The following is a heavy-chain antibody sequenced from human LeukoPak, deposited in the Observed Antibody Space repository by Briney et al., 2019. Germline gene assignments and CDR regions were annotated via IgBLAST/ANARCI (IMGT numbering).Heavy chain of an antibody. Sequence: GGSLSLSCAASGFTFSSYGMHWVRQAPGKGLEWVAFIRYDGSNKYYADSVKGRFTISRDNSKNTLYLQMNSLRAEDTAVYYCAKDPDWSAWLGNYMDVWGKGTTVTVSS. V-gene: IGHV3-30*02. CDR1: GFTFSSYG. CDR3: AKDPDWSAWLGNYMDV. CDR2: IRYDGSNK. D-gene: IGHD3-9*01. J-gene: IGHJ6*03.